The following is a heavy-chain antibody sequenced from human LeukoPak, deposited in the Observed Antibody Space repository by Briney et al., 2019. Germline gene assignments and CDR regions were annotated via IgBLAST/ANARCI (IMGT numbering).Heavy chain of an antibody. D-gene: IGHD2-2*01. J-gene: IGHJ4*02. Sequence: GGSLRLSCAASGFTFSSYWMHWVRQAPGKGLVWVSRINSDESSTSYADSVKGRFTISRDNAKNTLYLQMASLRAEDTAVYYCARGYCSSTSCPRSRDTMDLDYWGQGTLVTVSS. CDR2: INSDESST. CDR1: GFTFSSYW. CDR3: ARGYCSSTSCPRSRDTMDLDY. V-gene: IGHV3-74*01.